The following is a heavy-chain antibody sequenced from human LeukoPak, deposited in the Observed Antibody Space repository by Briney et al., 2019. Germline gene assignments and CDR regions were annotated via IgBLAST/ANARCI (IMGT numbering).Heavy chain of an antibody. CDR2: IRYDGSNK. D-gene: IGHD6-13*01. Sequence: HPGGSLRLSCAASGFTFSSYGMHWVRQAPGKGLEWVAFIRYDGSNKYYADSVKGRFTISRDNSKNTLYLQMNSLRAEDTAVYYCAKDQKHPGRQRIAAAGTFDYWGQGTLVTVSS. J-gene: IGHJ4*02. CDR1: GFTFSSYG. V-gene: IGHV3-30*02. CDR3: AKDQKHPGRQRIAAAGTFDY.